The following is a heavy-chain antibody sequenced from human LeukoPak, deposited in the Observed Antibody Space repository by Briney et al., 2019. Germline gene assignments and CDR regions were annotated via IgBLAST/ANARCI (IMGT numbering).Heavy chain of an antibody. CDR2: IKQDGSQK. D-gene: IGHD1-26*01. J-gene: IGHJ4*02. V-gene: IGHV3-7*05. CDR3: ATSGTRIVGVDWFDY. CDR1: GFTFSSYW. Sequence: PGGSLRLSCAASGFTFSSYWMSWVRQAPGKGLEWVANIKQDGSQKYYVDSVKGRFTISRDNAKNSLYLQMDSLRAEDTAVYYCATSGTRIVGVDWFDYWGQGTLATVSS.